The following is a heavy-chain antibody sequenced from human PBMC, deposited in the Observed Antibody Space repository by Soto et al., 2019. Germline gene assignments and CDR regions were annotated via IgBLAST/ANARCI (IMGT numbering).Heavy chain of an antibody. V-gene: IGHV3-7*03. CDR1: GFTFSSYW. D-gene: IGHD3-3*01. CDR2: IKQDGSEK. CDR3: ARDPAYYDFLSGSSWFDP. Sequence: GGSLRLSCAASGFTFSSYWMSWVRQAPGKGLEWVANIKQDGSEKYYVDSVKGRFTISRDNAKNSLYLQMNSLRAEDTAVYYCARDPAYYDFLSGSSWFDPWGQGALVTVSS. J-gene: IGHJ5*02.